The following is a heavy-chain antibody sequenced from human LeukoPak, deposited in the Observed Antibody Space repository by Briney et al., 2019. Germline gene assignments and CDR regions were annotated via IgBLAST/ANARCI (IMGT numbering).Heavy chain of an antibody. CDR3: ASQSFGRFDP. J-gene: IGHJ5*02. Sequence: GGSLRLSCAASGFTFSSYAMHWVRQAPGKGLEWVAVISYDGSNKYYADSVKGRFTISRDNSKNTLYLQMNSLRAEDTAVYYCASQSFGRFDPWGQGTRVTVSS. D-gene: IGHD3-16*01. CDR2: ISYDGSNK. CDR1: GFTFSSYA. V-gene: IGHV3-30-3*01.